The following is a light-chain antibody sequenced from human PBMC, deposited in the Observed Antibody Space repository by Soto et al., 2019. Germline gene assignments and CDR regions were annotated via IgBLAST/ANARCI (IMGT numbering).Light chain of an antibody. CDR3: TSYTSSRTVV. CDR1: SSDIGTYNY. V-gene: IGLV2-14*03. J-gene: IGLJ2*01. CDR2: DVS. Sequence: QSALAQPASVSRSPGQSITISCTGTSSDIGTYNYVSWYQQHAGKVPKLMIYDVSNRPSGVSDRFSGSKSGNTASLTISGLQAEDEAGYYCTSYTSSRTVVFGGGTKLTVL.